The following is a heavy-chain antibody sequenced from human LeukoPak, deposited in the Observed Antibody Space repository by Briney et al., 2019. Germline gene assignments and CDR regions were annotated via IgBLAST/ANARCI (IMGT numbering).Heavy chain of an antibody. CDR3: ARRGFTGAWSYWLDY. V-gene: IGHV4-59*08. J-gene: IGHJ4*02. CDR1: AGSISTYY. D-gene: IGHD6-19*01. Sequence: NPSETLSLTCTVSAGSISTYYWSWIRQSPGKGLEWIGYVDYTGSTIYNPSVKSRVTISVDRSRNQFFLRLKSVTAADTAVYYCARRGFTGAWSYWLDYWGQGILVTVS. CDR2: VDYTGST.